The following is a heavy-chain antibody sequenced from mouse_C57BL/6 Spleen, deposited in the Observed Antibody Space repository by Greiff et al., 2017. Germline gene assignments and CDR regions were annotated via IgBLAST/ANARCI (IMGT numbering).Heavy chain of an antibody. Sequence: DVQLQESGPGLVKPSQSLSLTCSVTGYSITSGYYWNWIRQFPGNKLEWMGYISYDGSNNYNPSLKNRISITRDTSKNQFFLKLNSVTTEDTATYYCARGLITTVVDYAMDYWGQGTSVTVSS. CDR3: ARGLITTVVDYAMDY. J-gene: IGHJ4*01. V-gene: IGHV3-6*01. CDR1: GYSITSGYY. CDR2: ISYDGSN. D-gene: IGHD1-1*01.